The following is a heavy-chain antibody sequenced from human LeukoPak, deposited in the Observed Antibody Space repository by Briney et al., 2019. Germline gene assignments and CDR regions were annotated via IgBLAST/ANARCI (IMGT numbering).Heavy chain of an antibody. V-gene: IGHV3-48*02. CDR1: GFTFSSYS. D-gene: IGHD5-18*01. CDR2: ISSSSTTI. Sequence: GGSLRLSCAASGFTFSSYSMNWVRQAPGKGLEWVSYISSSSTTINYADSVKGRFTISRDNAKNSLYLQMNSLRDEDTAVYCCARVHRGYSYGRLDYWGQGTLVTVSS. J-gene: IGHJ4*02. CDR3: ARVHRGYSYGRLDY.